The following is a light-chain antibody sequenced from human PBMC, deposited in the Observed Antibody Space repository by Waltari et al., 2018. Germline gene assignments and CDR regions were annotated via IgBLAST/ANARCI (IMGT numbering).Light chain of an antibody. J-gene: IGLJ2*01. V-gene: IGLV4-69*02. CDR2: VNTDGRH. CDR1: SGQSDYG. Sequence: QLVVTQTPSASASLGASVKLTCTLSSGQSDYGIAWHQQQPEKGPRYLMKVNTDGRHNKGGWLPGRFSGSSSGAERYLMISSLQSEDEADYYCQTWDSGIVVFGGGTKLTVL. CDR3: QTWDSGIVV.